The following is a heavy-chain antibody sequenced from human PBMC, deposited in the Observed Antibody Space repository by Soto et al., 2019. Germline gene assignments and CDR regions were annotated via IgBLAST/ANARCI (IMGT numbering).Heavy chain of an antibody. CDR1: GGSISSGSSY. CDR2: IYYSGST. CDR3: ATPAYYCGGDCYQLDY. V-gene: IGHV4-61*01. Sequence: PSETLSLTCTVSGGSISSGSSYWRWIRQHPGKGLEWIGYIYYSGSTNYNPSLKSRVTISVDTSKNQYSLKLSSVTAADTAVYYCATPAYYCGGDCYQLDYWGQGTLVTVSS. D-gene: IGHD2-21*02. J-gene: IGHJ4*02.